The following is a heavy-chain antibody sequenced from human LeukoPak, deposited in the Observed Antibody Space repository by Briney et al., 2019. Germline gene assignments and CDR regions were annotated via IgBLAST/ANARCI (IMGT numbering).Heavy chain of an antibody. D-gene: IGHD1-26*01. CDR2: IYPGDSDT. CDR1: GYSFTSYW. CDR3: ARSTTQHHDAFDM. Sequence: GESLKISCKGSGYSFTSYWIGWVRQMPGKGLEWMGIIYPGDSDTRYSPSFQGQVTISADKSISTAYLQWSSLEASDTAMYYCARSTTQHHDAFDMWGQGTMVTVSS. V-gene: IGHV5-51*01. J-gene: IGHJ3*02.